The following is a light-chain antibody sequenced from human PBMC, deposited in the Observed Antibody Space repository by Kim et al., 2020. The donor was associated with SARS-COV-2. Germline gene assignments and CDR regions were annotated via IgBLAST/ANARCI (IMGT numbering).Light chain of an antibody. J-gene: IGKJ4*01. CDR3: QQYGSSPR. Sequence: LAPGEKATPPCQARPSLTSHPLGWYQPKPGQDPRPLHLGCFRRGPGIPDRFSGSGSGTDFSLTISRLEPEDFAVYYCQQYGSSPRFGGGTKVDIK. CDR1: PSLTSHP. V-gene: IGKV3-20*01. CDR2: CF.